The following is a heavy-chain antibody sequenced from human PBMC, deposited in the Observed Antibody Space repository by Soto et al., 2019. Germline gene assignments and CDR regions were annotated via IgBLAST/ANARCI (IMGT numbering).Heavy chain of an antibody. CDR2: ISGSGGST. CDR1: GFTFSSYA. J-gene: IGHJ5*02. Sequence: EVQLLESGGGLVQPGGSLRLSCAASGFTFSSYAMSWVRQAPGKGLEWVSAISGSGGSTYYADSVKGRFTISRDNSKNTLYLQMNSLRAEDTAVYYCAKDPVAVAGRGSNWFDPWGQGTLVTVSS. CDR3: AKDPVAVAGRGSNWFDP. D-gene: IGHD6-19*01. V-gene: IGHV3-23*01.